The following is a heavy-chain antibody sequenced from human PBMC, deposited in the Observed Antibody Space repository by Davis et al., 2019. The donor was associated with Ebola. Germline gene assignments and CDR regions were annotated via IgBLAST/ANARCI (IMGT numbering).Heavy chain of an antibody. V-gene: IGHV3-53*01. J-gene: IGHJ4*02. CDR3: ARGRSADIVVVVAATYGSLDY. CDR2: IYSGGST. CDR1: GFTVSSNY. D-gene: IGHD2-15*01. Sequence: GGSLRLSCAASGFTVSSNYMSWVRQAPGKGLEWVSVIYSGGSTYYADSVKGRFTISRDNSKNTLYLQMNSLRAEDTAVYYCARGRSADIVVVVAATYGSLDYWGQGTLVTVSS.